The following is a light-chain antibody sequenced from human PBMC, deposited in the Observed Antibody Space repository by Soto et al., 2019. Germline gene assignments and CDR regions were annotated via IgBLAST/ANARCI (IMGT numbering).Light chain of an antibody. CDR3: QQYNNWPQT. J-gene: IGKJ1*01. Sequence: EIVMTQSPATLSVSPGGRATLSCRASQSISDTLAWYQQKPGQAPRLLIHGASTRAPGFPARFSGSGSGTEFTLTISSLQSEDFAVYYCQQYNNWPQTFGQGTKVDIK. CDR2: GAS. V-gene: IGKV3-15*01. CDR1: QSISDT.